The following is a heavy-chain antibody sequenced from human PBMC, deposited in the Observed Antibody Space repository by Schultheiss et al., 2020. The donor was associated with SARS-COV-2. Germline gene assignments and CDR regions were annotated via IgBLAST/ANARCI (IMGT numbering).Heavy chain of an antibody. CDR2: ISSSSSYI. D-gene: IGHD4-23*01. Sequence: GESLKISCAASGFTFSSYSMNWVRQAPGKGLEWVSSISSSSSYIYYADSVKGRFTISRDNSKNTLYLQMNSLRAEDTAVYYCARVPVVTIDWFDPWGQGTLVTVSS. CDR3: ARVPVVTIDWFDP. J-gene: IGHJ5*02. CDR1: GFTFSSYS. V-gene: IGHV3-21*01.